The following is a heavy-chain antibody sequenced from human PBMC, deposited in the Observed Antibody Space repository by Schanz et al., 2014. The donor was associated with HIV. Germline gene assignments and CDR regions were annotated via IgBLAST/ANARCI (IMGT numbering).Heavy chain of an antibody. CDR2: INSDGSST. CDR1: GFNFNNYA. Sequence: EVQLLESGGGLEQPGGSLRLSCAASGFNFNNYAMTWVRQAPGKGLVWVSRINSDGSSTNYADSVKGRLTISRDNAKNTLYLQMNSLRAEDTAVYYCVRLMSSDYDFYHYGMDVWGQGTTVIVSS. V-gene: IGHV3-74*02. D-gene: IGHD4-17*01. J-gene: IGHJ6*02. CDR3: VRLMSSDYDFYHYGMDV.